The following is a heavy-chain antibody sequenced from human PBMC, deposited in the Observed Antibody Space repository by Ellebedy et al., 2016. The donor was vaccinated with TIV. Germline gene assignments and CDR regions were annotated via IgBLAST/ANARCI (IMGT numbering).Heavy chain of an antibody. CDR3: ARGGRSGSSDY. D-gene: IGHD3-10*01. CDR1: GFTFRSNA. V-gene: IGHV3-30*03. CDR2: LSSDGSNN. Sequence: GGSLRLXCVASGFTFRSNAIYWVRQAPGKGLEWVAALSSDGSNNYYADSVKGRFTISRDNSKNTLYLQMNSLRTDDMAVYYCARGGRSGSSDYWGQGTLVTVSS. J-gene: IGHJ4*02.